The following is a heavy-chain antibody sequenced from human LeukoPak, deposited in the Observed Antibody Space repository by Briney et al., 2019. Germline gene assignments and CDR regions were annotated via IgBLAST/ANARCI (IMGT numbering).Heavy chain of an antibody. V-gene: IGHV4-31*03. J-gene: IGHJ5*02. CDR1: GGSISSGGYY. Sequence: SETLSLTCTVSGGSISSGGYYWSWIRQRPGKGLEWIGYIYYSGSTYYNPSLKSRVTISVDTSKNQFSLKLSSVTAADTAVYYCAREQRNIVVVPAAIFGHNWFDPWGQGTLVTVSS. D-gene: IGHD2-2*01. CDR2: IYYSGST. CDR3: AREQRNIVVVPAAIFGHNWFDP.